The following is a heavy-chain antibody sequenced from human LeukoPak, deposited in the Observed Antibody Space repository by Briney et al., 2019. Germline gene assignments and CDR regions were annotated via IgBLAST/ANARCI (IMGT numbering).Heavy chain of an antibody. CDR3: ARSPYCSSTSCYFDY. Sequence: GGSLRLSCAASGFTFSSYSMNWVRQAPGKGLEWVAITKHDGSERYYVDSVKGRFTISRDNAKNSLYLQMNSLRAEDTALYHCARSPYCSSTSCYFDYWGQGTLVTVSS. D-gene: IGHD2-2*01. CDR2: TKHDGSER. V-gene: IGHV3-7*03. J-gene: IGHJ4*02. CDR1: GFTFSSYS.